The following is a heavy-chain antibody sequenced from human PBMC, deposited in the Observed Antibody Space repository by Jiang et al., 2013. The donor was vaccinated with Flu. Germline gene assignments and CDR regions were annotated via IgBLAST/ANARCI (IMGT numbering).Heavy chain of an antibody. CDR2: IYVGDSDT. V-gene: IGHV5-51*01. CDR1: GGSFTNYW. D-gene: IGHD6-13*01. J-gene: IGHJ4*02. Sequence: GAEVKKPGESLKISCKGSGGSFTNYWIGWVRQMPGKGLQLVGLIYVGDSDTRYNSSLRGQVTISVDKSISTAYLQWSSLKASDTAIYYCARRRSWELFFDSWGQGTLVTVSS. CDR3: ARRRSWELFFDS.